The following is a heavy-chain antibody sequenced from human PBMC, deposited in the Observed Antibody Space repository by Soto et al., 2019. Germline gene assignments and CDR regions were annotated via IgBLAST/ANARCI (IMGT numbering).Heavy chain of an antibody. V-gene: IGHV3-30*18. J-gene: IGHJ4*02. CDR2: TSFDGSSG. Sequence: QVQLVESGGGVVQPGRSLRLSCAASGFTFSSSGMHWVRQAPGKGLEWVAVTSFDGSSGYYADSVRGRFTISRDNSNNTLYLQMNSLRAEDTAVYYCAKSPPAVAGYFDDWGQGTLVTVSS. CDR1: GFTFSSSG. CDR3: AKSPPAVAGYFDD. D-gene: IGHD6-19*01.